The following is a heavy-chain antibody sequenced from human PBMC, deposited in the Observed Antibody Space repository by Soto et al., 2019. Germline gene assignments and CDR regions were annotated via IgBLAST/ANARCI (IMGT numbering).Heavy chain of an antibody. CDR3: ARGGNCIGTSCYENWFDP. Sequence: SETLSLTCAVSGGSISSGGYSWSWIRQPPGKGLEWIGYIYHSGSTYYNPSLKSRVTISVDRSKNQFSLKLSSVTAADTAVYYCARGGNCIGTSCYENWFDPWGQGTLVTVSS. J-gene: IGHJ5*02. CDR2: IYHSGST. V-gene: IGHV4-30-2*01. D-gene: IGHD2-2*01. CDR1: GGSISSGGYS.